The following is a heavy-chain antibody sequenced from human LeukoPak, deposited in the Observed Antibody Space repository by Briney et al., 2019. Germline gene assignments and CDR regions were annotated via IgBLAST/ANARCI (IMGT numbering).Heavy chain of an antibody. CDR3: ARRDPTTVTAFDY. Sequence: PGESLKISCRFSGFDFTRDWIGWVRLMPGKGLEWMGIIFPDDSDTGYSPSFQGQVTLSADKSISTAYLQWSSLKASDTAIYYCARRDPTTVTAFDYWGQGTLVTVSS. D-gene: IGHD4-17*01. J-gene: IGHJ4*02. CDR1: GFDFTRDW. CDR2: IFPDDSDT. V-gene: IGHV5-51*01.